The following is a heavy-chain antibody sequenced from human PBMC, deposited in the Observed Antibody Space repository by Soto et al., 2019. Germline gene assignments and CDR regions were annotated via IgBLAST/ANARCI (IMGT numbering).Heavy chain of an antibody. CDR3: TRHIVDTAMAPYYYYYGMDV. CDR2: IRSKANSYAT. V-gene: IGHV3-73*01. D-gene: IGHD5-18*01. J-gene: IGHJ6*02. Sequence: GGSLRLSCAASGFTFSGSAMHWVRQASGKGLEWVGRIRSKANSYATAYAASVKGRFTISRDDSKNTAYLQMNSLKTEDTAVYYCTRHIVDTAMAPYYYYYGMDVWGQGTTVTVSS. CDR1: GFTFSGSA.